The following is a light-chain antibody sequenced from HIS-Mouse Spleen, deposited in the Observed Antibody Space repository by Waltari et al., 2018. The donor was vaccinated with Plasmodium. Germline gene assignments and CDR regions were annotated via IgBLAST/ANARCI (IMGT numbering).Light chain of an antibody. V-gene: IGLV2-23*03. CDR3: CSYAGSSTFV. J-gene: IGLJ3*02. CDR2: EGS. CDR1: SSAVGSYNL. Sequence: QSALTQPASVSGSPGQSITISCTGTSSAVGSYNLVSCYQQHPGKAPKLMIYEGSKRPSGVSKRFSGSKSGNTASLTISGLQAEDEADYYCCSYAGSSTFVFGGGTKLTVL.